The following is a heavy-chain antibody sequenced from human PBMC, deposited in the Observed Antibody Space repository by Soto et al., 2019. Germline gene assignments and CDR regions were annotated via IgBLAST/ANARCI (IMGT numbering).Heavy chain of an antibody. J-gene: IGHJ4*02. D-gene: IGHD2-15*01. CDR2: IYPGDSDT. CDR3: ARLKKDIVVVVAATLFLDY. CDR1: GCSFTSYW. V-gene: IGHV5-51*01. Sequence: GESLKISSKGSGCSFTSYWIGWVRQMPGKGLEWMGIIYPGDSDTRYSPSFQGQVTISADKSISTAYLQWSSLKASDTAMYYCARLKKDIVVVVAATLFLDYWGQGTLVTVSS.